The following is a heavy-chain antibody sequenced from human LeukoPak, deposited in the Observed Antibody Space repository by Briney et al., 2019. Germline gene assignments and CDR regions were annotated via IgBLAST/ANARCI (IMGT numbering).Heavy chain of an antibody. CDR2: INHSGST. V-gene: IGHV4-34*01. CDR1: GGSFSGYY. J-gene: IGHJ4*02. Sequence: SSETLSLTCAVYGGSFSGYYWSWIRQPPGKGLEWIGEINHSGSTNYNPSLKSRVNISVDTSKNQFSLKLSSVTAADTAVYYCARVPLYYYDSSGYYSGVYYFDYWGQGTLVTVSS. CDR3: ARVPLYYYDSSGYYSGVYYFDY. D-gene: IGHD3-22*01.